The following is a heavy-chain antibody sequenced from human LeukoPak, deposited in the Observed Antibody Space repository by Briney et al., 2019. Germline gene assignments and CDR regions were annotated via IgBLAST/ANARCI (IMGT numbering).Heavy chain of an antibody. CDR1: GGTFSSYA. V-gene: IGHV1-69*13. Sequence: ASVKVSCKASGGTFSSYAISWVRQAPGQGLEWMGGIIPIFGTANYARKFQGRVTITADESTSTAYMELSSLRSDDTAVYYCARVTVAATQRSFDYWGQGTLVTVSS. CDR2: IIPIFGTA. J-gene: IGHJ4*02. D-gene: IGHD2-15*01. CDR3: ARVTVAATQRSFDY.